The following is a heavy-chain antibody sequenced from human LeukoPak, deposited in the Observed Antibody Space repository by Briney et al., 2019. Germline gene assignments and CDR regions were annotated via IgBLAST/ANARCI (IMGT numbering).Heavy chain of an antibody. Sequence: GGSLRLSCAASGFTFSSYDMPWVRRAPGRGLEWVSAIGIAGDTYYPDSVKGRFTISRENAKNSMYLQMNSLKDGDTAVYYCIRGGIQVSGIDAFDIWGQGTMVTVSS. CDR1: GFTFSSYD. CDR3: IRGGIQVSGIDAFDI. D-gene: IGHD5/OR15-5a*01. V-gene: IGHV3-13*01. J-gene: IGHJ3*02. CDR2: IGIAGDT.